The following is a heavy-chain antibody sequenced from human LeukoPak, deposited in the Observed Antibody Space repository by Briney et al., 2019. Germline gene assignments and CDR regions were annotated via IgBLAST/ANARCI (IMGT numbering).Heavy chain of an antibody. CDR3: AKEYVYYGDYVPYFDY. Sequence: PGGSLRLSCAASGLTFSSYAMSWVRQAPGKGLEWVSAISGSGGSTYYADSVKGRFTISRDNSKNTLYLQMNSLRAEDTAVYYCAKEYVYYGDYVPYFDYWGQGTLVTVSS. J-gene: IGHJ4*02. D-gene: IGHD4-17*01. CDR2: ISGSGGST. CDR1: GLTFSSYA. V-gene: IGHV3-23*01.